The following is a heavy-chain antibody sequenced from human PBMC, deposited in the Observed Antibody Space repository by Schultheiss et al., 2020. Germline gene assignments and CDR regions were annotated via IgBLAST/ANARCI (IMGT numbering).Heavy chain of an antibody. CDR1: GFTFSTYA. Sequence: GGSLRLSCAASGFTFSTYAMSWVRQAPGKGLEWVSAISSSGSTIYYADSVKGRFTISRDNAKNSLYLQMNSLRAEDTAVYYCARDLGTIFGVGPFDYWGLGTLVTVSS. D-gene: IGHD3-3*01. CDR3: ARDLGTIFGVGPFDY. V-gene: IGHV3-48*04. CDR2: ISSSGSTI. J-gene: IGHJ4*02.